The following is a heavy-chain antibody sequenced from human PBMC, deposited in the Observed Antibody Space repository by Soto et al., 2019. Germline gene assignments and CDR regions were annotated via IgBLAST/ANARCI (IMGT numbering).Heavy chain of an antibody. D-gene: IGHD3-10*01. CDR1: GFTVGYNY. V-gene: IGHV3-53*04. CDR3: ARRAYDYVDY. Sequence: EVQLVESGGGLVQPGGSLRLSCAASGFTVGYNYMTWVRQAPGKGLEWVSVIYSSNTTYYADSVKGRFTISRHNSQNTLYLQMGSLRADDPAVYYCARRAYDYVDYWGQGTLVTVSS. J-gene: IGHJ4*02. CDR2: IYSSNTT.